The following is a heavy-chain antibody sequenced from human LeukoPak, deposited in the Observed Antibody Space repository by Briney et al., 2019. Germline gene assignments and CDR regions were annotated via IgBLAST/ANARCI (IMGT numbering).Heavy chain of an antibody. D-gene: IGHD3-22*01. CDR1: GFTFSSYG. V-gene: IGHV3-30*18. CDR3: AKRYTLYDSSGYYPDY. Sequence: GGSLRLSCAASGFTFSSYGMHWVRQAPGKGLEWVAVISYGGSNKYYADSVKGRFTISRDNSKNTLYLQMNSLRAEDTAVYYCAKRYTLYDSSGYYPDYWGQGTLVTVSS. J-gene: IGHJ4*02. CDR2: ISYGGSNK.